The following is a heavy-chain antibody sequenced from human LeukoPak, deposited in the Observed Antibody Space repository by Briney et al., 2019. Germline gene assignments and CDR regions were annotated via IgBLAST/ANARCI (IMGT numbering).Heavy chain of an antibody. J-gene: IGHJ4*02. CDR2: FDPEDGET. CDR1: GYTLTELS. D-gene: IGHD4-17*01. Sequence: ASVKVSCKVSGYTLTELSMHWVRQAPGKGLEWMGGFDPEDGETIYAQKFQGRVTMTEDTSTDTAYMELSSPRSEDTAVYYCATDISTTVTTATFDYWGQGTLVTVSS. V-gene: IGHV1-24*01. CDR3: ATDISTTVTTATFDY.